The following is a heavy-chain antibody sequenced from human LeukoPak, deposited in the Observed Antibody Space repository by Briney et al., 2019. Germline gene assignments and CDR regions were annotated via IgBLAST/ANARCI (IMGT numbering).Heavy chain of an antibody. D-gene: IGHD3-3*01. CDR1: GFTFSSYA. CDR3: ARPHDFWSGYQFDY. Sequence: TGGSLRLSCAASGFTFSSYAMHWVRQAPGKGLEWVAVISYDGSNKYYADSVKGRFTISRDNSKNTLYLQMNSLRAEDTAVYYCARPHDFWSGYQFDYWGQGTLVTVSS. CDR2: ISYDGSNK. J-gene: IGHJ4*02. V-gene: IGHV3-30-3*01.